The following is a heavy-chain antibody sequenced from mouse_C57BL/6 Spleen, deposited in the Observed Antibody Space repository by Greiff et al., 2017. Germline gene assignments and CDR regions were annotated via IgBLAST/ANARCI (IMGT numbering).Heavy chain of an antibody. J-gene: IGHJ4*01. CDR2: INYDGSST. Sequence: EVQVVESEGGLVQPGSSMKLSCTASGFTFSDYYMAWVRQVPEKGLEWVANINYDGSSTYYLDSLKSRFIISRDNAKNILYLQMSSLKSEDTATYYCARELRFYYAMDYWGQGTSVTVSS. CDR1: GFTFSDYY. V-gene: IGHV5-16*01. CDR3: ARELRFYYAMDY.